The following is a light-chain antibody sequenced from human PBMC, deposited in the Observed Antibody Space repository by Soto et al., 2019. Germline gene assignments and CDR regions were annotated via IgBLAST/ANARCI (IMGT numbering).Light chain of an antibody. Sequence: TLSPATLSVSPGERATLSCRASQSVSSNLAWYQQKPGQAPRLLIYDASNRATGIPARFSGSGSGTHFTLTIDRLEPEDFAVYFCQQYTQSLWTFGQGTKV. CDR1: QSVSSN. V-gene: IGKV3D-15*01. CDR2: DAS. J-gene: IGKJ1*01. CDR3: QQYTQSLWT.